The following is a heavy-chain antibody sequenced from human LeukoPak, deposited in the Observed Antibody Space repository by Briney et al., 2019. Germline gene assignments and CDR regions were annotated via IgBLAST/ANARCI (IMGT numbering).Heavy chain of an antibody. D-gene: IGHD4-17*01. CDR2: VSYDGDNE. CDR3: AKDGSYGDYRNFDY. J-gene: IGHJ4*02. CDR1: GFTFSNYA. V-gene: IGHV3-30-3*01. Sequence: GRSLRLSCAASGFTFSNYAIHWVRQAPGKGLEWVAVVSYDGDNEHYADSVKGRFTISRDNSKNTLYLQMNSLRAEDTAVYYCAKDGSYGDYRNFDYWGQGTLVTVSS.